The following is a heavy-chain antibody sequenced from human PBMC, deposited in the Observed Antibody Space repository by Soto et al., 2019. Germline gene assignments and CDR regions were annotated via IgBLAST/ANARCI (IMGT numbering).Heavy chain of an antibody. D-gene: IGHD2-8*02. CDR1: GVSITSDTW. V-gene: IGHV4-4*02. CDR2: IHDSGST. Sequence: SETLSLTCAVSGVSITSDTWLSWVRQPPGKGLEWIGEIHDSGSTTYDPSLKSRVTISVDTSKNQFSLKLTSVTAADTAVYYCARDKITGLFDYWGQGTLVTVSS. J-gene: IGHJ4*02. CDR3: ARDKITGLFDY.